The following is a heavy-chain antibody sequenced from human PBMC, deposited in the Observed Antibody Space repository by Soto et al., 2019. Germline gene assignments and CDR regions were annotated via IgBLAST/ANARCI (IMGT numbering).Heavy chain of an antibody. CDR2: ISAYNGNT. J-gene: IGHJ4*02. Sequence: ASLKVSCEASGYTFTSYGISWVRQAPGQGLEWMGWISAYNGNTNYAQKLQGGVTMTTDTSTSTAYMELRSLRSDDTAVYYCARDSTRLTIFGVVDSFDYWGQGTLVTVSS. CDR3: ARDSTRLTIFGVVDSFDY. V-gene: IGHV1-18*04. D-gene: IGHD3-3*01. CDR1: GYTFTSYG.